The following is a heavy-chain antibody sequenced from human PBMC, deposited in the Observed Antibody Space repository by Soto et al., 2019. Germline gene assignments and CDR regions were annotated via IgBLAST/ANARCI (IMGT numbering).Heavy chain of an antibody. CDR3: ARGRDDGSGSLNWFDP. CDR2: IYHSGST. J-gene: IGHJ5*02. V-gene: IGHV4-4*02. CDR1: GGSISSNNW. Sequence: QVQLLASGPGLVKPSGTLSLTCGVSGGSISSNNWWSWVRQPPGKGLEYIGEIYHSGSTNYNPSLKSRVTISVDKSKNQFSLKLSSVTAADTAVYYCARGRDDGSGSLNWFDPWGQGTLVTVSS. D-gene: IGHD3-10*01.